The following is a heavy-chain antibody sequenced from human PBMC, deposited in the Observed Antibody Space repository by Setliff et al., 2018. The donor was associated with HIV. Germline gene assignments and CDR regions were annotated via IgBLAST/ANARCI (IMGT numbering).Heavy chain of an antibody. J-gene: IGHJ3*02. CDR1: GYSFINYA. V-gene: IGHV7-4-1*02. Sequence: ASVKVSCKASGYSFINYAINWLRQAPGRGLEWMGWIHTEQGFPMYAQGFTGRFVFSLDPSVNTAYLQINSLTPDDGGVYYCAVDRHAFDIWGQGTVVT. D-gene: IGHD5-12*01. CDR2: IHTEQGFP. CDR3: AVDRHAFDI.